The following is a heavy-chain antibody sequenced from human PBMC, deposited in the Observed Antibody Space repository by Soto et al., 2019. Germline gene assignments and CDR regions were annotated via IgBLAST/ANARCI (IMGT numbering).Heavy chain of an antibody. CDR1: GGSVSSGSHY. D-gene: IGHD5-18*01. V-gene: IGHV4-61*01. CDR3: ARDYRGYTYGYAFDV. J-gene: IGHJ3*01. Sequence: QVQLHESGPGLVKPSETLSLTCTVSGGSVSSGSHYWSWIRQPPGKGLEWIGHIYYSGTTNYNPSLNSRVTISVDTSKNQFSLKLNSVTSADTAVYYCARDYRGYTYGYAFDVWGQGTMVTVSS. CDR2: IYYSGTT.